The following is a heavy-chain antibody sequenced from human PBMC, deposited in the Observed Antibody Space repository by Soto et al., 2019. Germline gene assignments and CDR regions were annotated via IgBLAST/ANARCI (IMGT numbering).Heavy chain of an antibody. CDR2: ISSSAIYI. CDR1: GFDFITYS. Sequence: EVQLVESGGGPVRPGGSLRLSCAAPGFDFITYSLNWVRQAPGKGLEWVASISSSAIYIDYADSVKGRFTISRDNANNSLYLQMNSLRAEDTATYYCVRDGLDYYDTERLYFDKWGQGTLVTVSS. J-gene: IGHJ4*02. D-gene: IGHD3-22*01. CDR3: VRDGLDYYDTERLYFDK. V-gene: IGHV3-21*01.